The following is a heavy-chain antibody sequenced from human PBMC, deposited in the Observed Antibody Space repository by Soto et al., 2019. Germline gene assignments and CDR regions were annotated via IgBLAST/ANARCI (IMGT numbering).Heavy chain of an antibody. Sequence: ASVKVSCKASGYTLTDYYMHWVRQAPGQRLEWMGRINPSSGSRTYTQKFQGRVTITRDTSTSTAYMELSSLRSEDTAVYYCARGGSLYWYFDLWGRGTTVTVSS. J-gene: IGHJ2*01. V-gene: IGHV1-46*01. CDR3: ARGGSLYWYFDL. CDR1: GYTLTDYY. D-gene: IGHD1-26*01. CDR2: INPSSGSR.